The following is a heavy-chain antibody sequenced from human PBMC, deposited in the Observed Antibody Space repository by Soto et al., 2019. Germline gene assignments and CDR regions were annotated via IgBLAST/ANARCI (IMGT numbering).Heavy chain of an antibody. Sequence: PGESLKISCQTSDEFFKKYWITWVRQMPGRGLEWVGRIDPSDSYTTYNPSLKGHVILSVDKSVNTAYVQWTSLRASDTAIYFCGRDFGSGHADVWGQGTLVTVSS. V-gene: IGHV5-10-1*01. CDR1: DEFFKKYW. CDR3: GRDFGSGHADV. J-gene: IGHJ1*01. D-gene: IGHD1-26*01. CDR2: IDPSDSYT.